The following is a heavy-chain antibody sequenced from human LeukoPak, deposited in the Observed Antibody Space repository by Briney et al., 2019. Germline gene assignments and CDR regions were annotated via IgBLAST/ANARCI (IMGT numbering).Heavy chain of an antibody. CDR3: ARGPLAVAGSPFDY. V-gene: IGHV4-34*01. CDR2: INHSGST. CDR1: RGSFSGYY. J-gene: IGHJ4*02. Sequence: PSETLSLTCAVYRGSFSGYYWSWIRQPPGKGLEWIGEINHSGSTNYNPSLKSRVTISVDTSKNQFSLNLSAVTAADTAVYYCARGPLAVAGSPFDYWGQGTLVTVSS. D-gene: IGHD6-19*01.